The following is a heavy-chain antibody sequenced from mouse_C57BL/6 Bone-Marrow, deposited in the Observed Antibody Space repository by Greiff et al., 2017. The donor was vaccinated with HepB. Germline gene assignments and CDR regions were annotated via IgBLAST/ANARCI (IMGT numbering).Heavy chain of an antibody. Sequence: VQLQQPGAELVRPGPSVKLSCKASGYTFTSYWMHWVKQRPGQGLEWIGVIDPSDSYTNYNQKFKGKATLTVDTSSSTAYMQLSSLTSEDSAVYYCASDYCGSLSYWYFDVWGTGTTVTVSS. CDR1: GYTFTSYW. CDR2: IDPSDSYT. D-gene: IGHD1-1*01. J-gene: IGHJ1*03. V-gene: IGHV1-59*01. CDR3: ASDYCGSLSYWYFDV.